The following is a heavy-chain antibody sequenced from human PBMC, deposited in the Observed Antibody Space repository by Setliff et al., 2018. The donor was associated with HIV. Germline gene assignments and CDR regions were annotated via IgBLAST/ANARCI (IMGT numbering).Heavy chain of an antibody. CDR1: GGSVSSSNW. CDR2: IYHTGNT. J-gene: IGHJ4*02. Sequence: PSETLSLTCAVSGGSVSSSNWWSWVRQPPGKGLEWIGEIYHTGNTNYNPSLKSRVTISVDKSKNQFSLKLSSVTAADTAVYYCASYYYHSDGTVFDYWGQGTLVTVSS. CDR3: ASYYYHSDGTVFDY. V-gene: IGHV4-4*02. D-gene: IGHD3-22*01.